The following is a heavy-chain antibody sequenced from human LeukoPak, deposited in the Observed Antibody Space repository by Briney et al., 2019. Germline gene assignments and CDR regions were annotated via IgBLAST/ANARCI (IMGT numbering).Heavy chain of an antibody. CDR2: ISSSSSYI. J-gene: IGHJ4*02. D-gene: IGHD1-1*01. CDR3: ARRDGTYSHPYDY. V-gene: IGHV3-21*04. CDR1: GFTFSSYS. Sequence: GGSLRLSCAASGFTFSSYSMNWVRQAPGKGLEGFSSISSSSSYIYSADSVKGRLTISRDNSKNTLYLQINSLTAEDTAVYYCARRDGTYSHPYDYWGQGTLVTVSS.